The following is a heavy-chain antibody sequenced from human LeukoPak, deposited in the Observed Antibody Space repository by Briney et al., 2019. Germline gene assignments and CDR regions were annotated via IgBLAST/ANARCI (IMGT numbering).Heavy chain of an antibody. D-gene: IGHD6-13*01. CDR3: AKTRSSSWYYFDY. CDR1: GFTFSSYA. CDR2: INGSA. J-gene: IGHJ4*02. V-gene: IGHV3-23*01. Sequence: GGSLRLSCAASGFTFSSYAMSWVRQAPGKGLEWVSVINGSAYNADSVKGRFTISRDNSKNTLYLQMNSLRAEDTAVYYCAKTRSSSWYYFDYWGQGTLVTVSS.